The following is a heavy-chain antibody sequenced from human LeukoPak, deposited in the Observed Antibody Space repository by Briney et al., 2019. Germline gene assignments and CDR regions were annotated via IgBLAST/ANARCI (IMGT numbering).Heavy chain of an antibody. Sequence: SETLSLTCTVSGDSVRSGPYYWSWIRQPPGKGLEWIGYGESTNYNPSLKSRVTISVDTSKSQFSLQLRYLTAADTAVYYCARHHCSNGVCFYGMDVWGQGTTVTVSS. CDR2: GEST. CDR1: GDSVRSGPYY. D-gene: IGHD2-8*01. V-gene: IGHV4-61*01. CDR3: ARHHCSNGVCFYGMDV. J-gene: IGHJ6*02.